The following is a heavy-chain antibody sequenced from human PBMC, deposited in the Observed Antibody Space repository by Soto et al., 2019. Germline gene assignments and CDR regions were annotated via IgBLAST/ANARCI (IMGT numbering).Heavy chain of an antibody. Sequence: VGSLRLSCAASGFTFSSYGMHWVRQAPGMGLEWVALIWYDGSNKYYADSVKGRFTISRDNSKNTLYLQMNSLTAADTAVYYCAREGLGFDFWGQGALVTVSS. D-gene: IGHD3-16*01. CDR1: GFTFSSYG. CDR2: IWYDGSNK. J-gene: IGHJ4*02. V-gene: IGHV3-33*01. CDR3: AREGLGFDF.